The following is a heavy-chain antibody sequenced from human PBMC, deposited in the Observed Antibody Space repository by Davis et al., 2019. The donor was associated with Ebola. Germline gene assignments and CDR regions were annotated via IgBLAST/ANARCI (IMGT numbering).Heavy chain of an antibody. CDR2: IYYSGST. J-gene: IGHJ2*01. D-gene: IGHD3-22*01. V-gene: IGHV4-59*12. CDR1: GVSISSYY. Sequence: GSLRLSCTVSGVSISSYYWSWIRQPPGKGLEWIGYIYYSGSTYYNPSLKSRVTISVDTSKNQFSLKLSSVTAADTAVYYCARDKPQYYYDSSGYYSRWYFDLWGRGTLVTVSS. CDR3: ARDKPQYYYDSSGYYSRWYFDL.